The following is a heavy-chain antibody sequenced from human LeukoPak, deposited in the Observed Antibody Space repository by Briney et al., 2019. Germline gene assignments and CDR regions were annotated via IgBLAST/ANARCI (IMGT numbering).Heavy chain of an antibody. CDR2: IYTSGST. V-gene: IGHV4-4*07. CDR1: GGSIGNKY. D-gene: IGHD2-21*02. J-gene: IGHJ6*03. CDR3: ARDSPTYCGGDCFPHYYYYYMDV. Sequence: SETLSLTCTVSGGSIGNKYWSWIRQPAGKGLEWIGRIYTSGSTNYNPSLKSRVTMSVDTSKNQFSLKLSSVTAADTAVYYCARDSPTYCGGDCFPHYYYYYMDVWGKGTTVTISS.